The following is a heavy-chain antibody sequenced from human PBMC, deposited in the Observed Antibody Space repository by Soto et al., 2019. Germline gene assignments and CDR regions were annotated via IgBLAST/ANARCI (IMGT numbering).Heavy chain of an antibody. CDR1: GGTFSSYA. CDR3: VIRGPHHYSSSSGWFDP. Sequence: QVQLVQSGAEVKKPGSSVKVSCKASGGTFSSYAISWVRQAPGQGLEWMGGIIPIFGTANYAQKFQGRVTITADESTSTAYMELSSLRSEDTAVYYCVIRGPHHYSSSSGWFDPWGQGTLVTVSS. J-gene: IGHJ5*02. D-gene: IGHD6-6*01. V-gene: IGHV1-69*01. CDR2: IIPIFGTA.